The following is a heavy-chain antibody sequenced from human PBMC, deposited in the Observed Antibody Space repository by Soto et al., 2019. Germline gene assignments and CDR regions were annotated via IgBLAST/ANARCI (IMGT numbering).Heavy chain of an antibody. CDR3: VRGLYYILTGRHAFSI. V-gene: IGHV5-51*01. CDR1: RNSFNTYC. CDR2: IYPGDSDT. J-gene: IGHJ3*02. D-gene: IGHD3-9*01. Sequence: GASLKISCKRSRNSFNTYCIGWVRHIPGKGLKWMGIIYPGDSDTRYSPSFQGQVTISADKSISTAYLQWSSLKASDTVMYYCVRGLYYILTGRHAFSIWRQGSMVTVSS.